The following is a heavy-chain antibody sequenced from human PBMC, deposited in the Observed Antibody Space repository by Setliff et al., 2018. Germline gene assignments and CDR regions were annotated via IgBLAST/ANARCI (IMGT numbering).Heavy chain of an antibody. CDR2: INHSGFT. V-gene: IGHV4-34*01. CDR1: GGSFSGYY. Sequence: SETLSLTCAVYGGSFSGYYWSWIRQPPGKGLEWIGEINHSGFTNYNPSLKSRVTISVDTSKNQFSLKLSSVTAADTAVYYCARHKVIKKEFIRLTWFDPWGQGTPVTVSS. D-gene: IGHD3-10*01. CDR3: ARHKVIKKEFIRLTWFDP. J-gene: IGHJ5*02.